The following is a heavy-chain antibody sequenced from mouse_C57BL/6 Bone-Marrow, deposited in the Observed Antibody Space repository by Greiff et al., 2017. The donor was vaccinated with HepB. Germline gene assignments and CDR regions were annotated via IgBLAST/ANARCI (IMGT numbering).Heavy chain of an antibody. CDR1: AYTFTSNW. J-gene: IGHJ2*01. CDR2: IYPGNSDT. CDR3: TRDSSGYVGY. Sequence: VQLQKLGTVLPRLGAPVKMSSKPLAYTFTSNWMHWVKQRPGRGLEWIGAIYPGNSDTSYNQKFKGKAKLTAVTSASTAYMELSSLTNEDSAVYYCTRDSSGYVGYWGQGTTLTVSS. D-gene: IGHD3-2*02. V-gene: IGHV1-5*01.